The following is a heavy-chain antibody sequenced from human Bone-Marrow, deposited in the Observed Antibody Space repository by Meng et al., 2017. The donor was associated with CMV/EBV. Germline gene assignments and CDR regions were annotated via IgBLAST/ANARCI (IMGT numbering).Heavy chain of an antibody. CDR3: AKGGGSYYGSYFDY. D-gene: IGHD1-26*01. Sequence: LSLTCAASGFSFDDYAMNWVRQAPGKGLEWVSLISWDGGSTYYADSVKGRFTISRDNSKNSLYLQMNSLRAEDAALYYCAKGGGSYYGSYFDYWGQGTLVTVSS. V-gene: IGHV3-43D*03. J-gene: IGHJ4*02. CDR2: ISWDGGST. CDR1: GFSFDDYA.